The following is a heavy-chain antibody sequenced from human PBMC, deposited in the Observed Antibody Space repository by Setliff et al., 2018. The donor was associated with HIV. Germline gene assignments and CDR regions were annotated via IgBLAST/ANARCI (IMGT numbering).Heavy chain of an antibody. CDR1: GYSFSGGYY. CDR2: IYHSGST. CDR3: ARDRGSGSWFDF. J-gene: IGHJ4*02. Sequence: PSETLSLTCAVSGYSFSGGYYWAWIRQPPGKGLEWIGSIYHSGSTYYNPSLKSRVTISVDKSKNQFSLKLSSVTAADTAVYYCARDRGSGSWFDFWGQGTLVTVSS. V-gene: IGHV4-38-2*02. D-gene: IGHD1-26*01.